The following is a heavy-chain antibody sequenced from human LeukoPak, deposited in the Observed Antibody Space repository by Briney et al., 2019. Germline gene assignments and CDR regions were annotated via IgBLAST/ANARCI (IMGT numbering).Heavy chain of an antibody. D-gene: IGHD2-15*01. J-gene: IGHJ3*02. V-gene: IGHV1-18*01. CDR2: ISTYNDKT. CDR1: GCSFTTYG. Sequence: GASVKVSCKASGCSFTTYGVTWVRQAPGQGLEWMGWISTYNDKTNYAQNLQDRLTMTTDTSTSTAYMDLKSLRSDDTAVYYCARGRERWTNDAFDIWGQGAMVTVSS. CDR3: ARGRERWTNDAFDI.